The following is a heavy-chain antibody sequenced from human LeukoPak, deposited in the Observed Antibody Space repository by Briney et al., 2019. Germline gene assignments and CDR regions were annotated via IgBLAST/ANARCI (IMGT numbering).Heavy chain of an antibody. D-gene: IGHD6-19*01. V-gene: IGHV3-33*08. CDR3: ARDPGAVAGIRHFDY. CDR1: GFTFSSYG. J-gene: IGHJ4*02. CDR2: IWYDGSNK. Sequence: GGSLRLSCAASGFTFSSYGMHWVRQAPGKGLEWVAVIWYDGSNKYYADSVKGRFTISRDNSKNTLYLQMNSLRAEDTAVYYCARDPGAVAGIRHFDYWGQGTLVTVSS.